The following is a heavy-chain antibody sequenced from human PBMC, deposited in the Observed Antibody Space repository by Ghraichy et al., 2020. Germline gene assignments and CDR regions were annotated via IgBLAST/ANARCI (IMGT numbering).Heavy chain of an antibody. V-gene: IGHV4-59*11. CDR3: SRDNEGTA. CDR1: DASITGHD. CDR2: VSKDGST. Sequence: ESLNISCTVSDASITGHDWSWIRQPPGKRPEWIGYVSKDGSTNYNPSLRSRVTMTLDKSKSQVFLRLTSVTAADTAVYYCSRDNEGTAWGQGVLVTVSS. D-gene: IGHD3/OR15-3a*01. J-gene: IGHJ5*02.